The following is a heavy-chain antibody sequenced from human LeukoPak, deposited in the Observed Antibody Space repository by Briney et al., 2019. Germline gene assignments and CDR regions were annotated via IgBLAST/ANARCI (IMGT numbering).Heavy chain of an antibody. CDR2: ISSSGSTI. Sequence: GSLRLSCSASGFTFSDYYMSWIRQAPGKGLEWVSYISSSGSTIYYADSVKGRFTISRDNAKNTLYLQMNSLRAEDTAVYYCARGIIRAYYYYYYYMDVWGKGTTVTVSS. J-gene: IGHJ6*03. V-gene: IGHV3-11*04. CDR1: GFTFSDYY. D-gene: IGHD3-3*01. CDR3: ARGIIRAYYYYYYYMDV.